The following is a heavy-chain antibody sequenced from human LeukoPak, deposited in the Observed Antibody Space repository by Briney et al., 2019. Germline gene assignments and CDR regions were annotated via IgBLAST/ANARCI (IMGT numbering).Heavy chain of an antibody. CDR1: GFTVSSNY. J-gene: IGHJ3*02. CDR2: IYSGGST. V-gene: IGHV3-53*01. D-gene: IGHD5-18*01. Sequence: PGGSLRLSCAASGFTVSSNYMSWVRQAPGKGLEWVSVIYSGGSTYYADSAKGRFTISRDNSKNTLYLQMNSLRAEDTAVYYCARERGYSYGYSAFDIWGQGTMVTVSS. CDR3: ARERGYSYGYSAFDI.